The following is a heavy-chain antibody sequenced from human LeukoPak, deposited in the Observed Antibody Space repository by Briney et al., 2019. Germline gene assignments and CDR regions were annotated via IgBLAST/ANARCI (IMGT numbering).Heavy chain of an antibody. Sequence: GESLQISCKGSGYTFATYWIGWVRQMPRKDLEWMVIIYTGDSRTTYSPSFQGQVTISADKSIRTAYLQWNSLKASDTAIYYCVRHLSDITSCPNYWGPGTLITVAS. J-gene: IGHJ4*02. CDR1: GYTFATYW. V-gene: IGHV5-51*01. CDR2: IYTGDSRT. CDR3: VRHLSDITSCPNY. D-gene: IGHD2-2*01.